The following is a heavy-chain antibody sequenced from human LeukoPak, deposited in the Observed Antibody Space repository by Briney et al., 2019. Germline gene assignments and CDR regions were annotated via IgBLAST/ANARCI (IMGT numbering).Heavy chain of an antibody. J-gene: IGHJ4*02. D-gene: IGHD5-18*01. CDR3: ARAQWIQLWPNFDY. V-gene: IGHV1-18*01. CDR2: ISAYNGNT. CDR1: GYTFTSYG. Sequence: SSVKVSCKASGYTFTSYGISWVRQAPGQGLEWMGWISAYNGNTNYAQKLQGRVTMTTDTSTSTAYMELRSLRSDDTAVYYCARAQWIQLWPNFDYWGQGTLVTVSS.